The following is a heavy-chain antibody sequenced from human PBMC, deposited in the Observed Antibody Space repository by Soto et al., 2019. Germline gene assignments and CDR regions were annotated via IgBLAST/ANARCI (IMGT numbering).Heavy chain of an antibody. Sequence: QVQLVESGGGVVQPGRSLRLSCAASGFTFSSYGMHWVRQAPGKGLEWVAVISYDGSNKYYADSVKGRFTISRDNSKNTVYLQMNSLRAADTAVYYCANSPAIVLVPAAMDYWYGMDVWGQGTTVTVSS. V-gene: IGHV3-30*18. CDR1: GFTFSSYG. CDR2: ISYDGSNK. CDR3: ANSPAIVLVPAAMDYWYGMDV. J-gene: IGHJ6*02. D-gene: IGHD2-2*01.